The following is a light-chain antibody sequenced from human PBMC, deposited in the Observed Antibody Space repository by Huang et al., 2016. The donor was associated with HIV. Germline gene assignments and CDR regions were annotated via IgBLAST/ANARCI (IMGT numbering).Light chain of an antibody. CDR2: DTS. CDR1: QSVDNY. J-gene: IGKJ5*01. CDR3: QQRSKWPIT. Sequence: PGERATLSCRTSQSVDNYLVWYHQRPGQAPRLLIYDTSYRAAGIPARFSGSGSGTDFTLTMSSLEPEDFAVYFCQQRSKWPITFGQGTRLEIK. V-gene: IGKV3-11*01.